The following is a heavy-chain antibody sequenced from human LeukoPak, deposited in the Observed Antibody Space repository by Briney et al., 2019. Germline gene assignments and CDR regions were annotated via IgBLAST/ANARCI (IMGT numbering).Heavy chain of an antibody. CDR2: IIPILGIA. J-gene: IGHJ5*02. CDR3: ARGTAMVEVARNWFDP. V-gene: IGHV1-69*04. CDR1: GGTFSSYA. D-gene: IGHD5-18*01. Sequence: AAVKVSCKGSGGTFSSYAISWVGQAPGQGLEWMGRIIPILGIANYAQKFQGRVTITADKSTSTAYMELSSLRSEDTAVCYCARGTAMVEVARNWFDPWGQGTLVTVSS.